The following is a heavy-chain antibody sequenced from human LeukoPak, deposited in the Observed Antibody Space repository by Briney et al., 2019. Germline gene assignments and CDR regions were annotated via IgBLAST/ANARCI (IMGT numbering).Heavy chain of an antibody. D-gene: IGHD3-22*01. CDR1: GFTFSSYA. CDR3: ARIQEDYYDSSGYYNTPYYFDY. J-gene: IGHJ4*02. V-gene: IGHV3-30-3*01. CDR2: ISYDGSNK. Sequence: GGSLRLSCAASGFTFSSYAMHWVRQAPGKGLEWVAVISYDGSNKYYADSVKGRFTISRDNSKNTLYLQMNSLRAEDTAVYYCARIQEDYYDSSGYYNTPYYFDYWGQGTLVTVSS.